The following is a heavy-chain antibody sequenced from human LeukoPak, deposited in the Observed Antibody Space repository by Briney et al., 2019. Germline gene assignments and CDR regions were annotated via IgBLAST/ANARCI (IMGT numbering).Heavy chain of an antibody. CDR3: ARGSEVGATLGLYYFDY. CDR1: GYTFTSYG. Sequence: ASVKVSCKASGYTFTSYGISWVRQAPGQGLEWMGWISAYNGNTNYAQKLQGRVTMTTDTSTSIAYMELRSLRSDDTAVYYCARGSEVGATLGLYYFDYWGQGTLVTVSS. D-gene: IGHD1-26*01. CDR2: ISAYNGNT. J-gene: IGHJ4*02. V-gene: IGHV1-18*01.